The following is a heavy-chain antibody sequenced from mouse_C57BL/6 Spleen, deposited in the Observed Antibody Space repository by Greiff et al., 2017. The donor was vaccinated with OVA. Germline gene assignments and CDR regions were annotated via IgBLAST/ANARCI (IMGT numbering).Heavy chain of an antibody. V-gene: IGHV1-69*01. J-gene: IGHJ4*01. CDR1: GYTFTSYW. CDR3: ARGDYSYAIDY. Sequence: QVQLQQPGAELVMPGASVKLSCKASGYTFTSYWMHWVKQRPGQGLEWIGEIDPSDSYTNYNQKFKGKSTLTVDKSSSTAYMQLSSLTSEDSAVYYCARGDYSYAIDYWGQGTSVTVSS. D-gene: IGHD1-1*01. CDR2: IDPSDSYT.